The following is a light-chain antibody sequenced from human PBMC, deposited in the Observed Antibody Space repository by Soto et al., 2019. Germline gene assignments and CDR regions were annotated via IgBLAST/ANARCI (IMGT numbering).Light chain of an antibody. CDR1: QSVSSSY. CDR3: QQYGSSPRYT. CDR2: GAS. V-gene: IGKV3-20*01. Sequence: EIVLTQSPGTLSLSPGERATLSCRASQSVSSSYLAWYQQKPGQAPRLLIYGASSRATGIPDRFSGSGSGTDFTLTISRLEPEDFAVYYCQQYGSSPRYTFGQGTKVDNK. J-gene: IGKJ2*01.